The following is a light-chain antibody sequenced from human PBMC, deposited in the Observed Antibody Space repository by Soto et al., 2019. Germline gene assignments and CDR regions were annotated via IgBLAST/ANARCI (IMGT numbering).Light chain of an antibody. J-gene: IGKJ1*01. CDR1: QSISSW. CDR2: KAS. Sequence: DIQMTQSPSTLSASVGDRVTITCRASQSISSWLAWYQQKVGKAPKLLIYKASNLESGVPSRFSGSGSGTEFNLTISSLQPDDFSTYYCQQYNSYSSFGQGTKVEIK. V-gene: IGKV1-5*03. CDR3: QQYNSYSS.